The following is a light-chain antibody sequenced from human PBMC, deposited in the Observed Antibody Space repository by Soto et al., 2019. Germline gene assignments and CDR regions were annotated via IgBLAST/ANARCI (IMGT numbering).Light chain of an antibody. CDR3: HTYNTYSLHT. J-gene: IGKJ2*01. CDR1: QSVSRR. Sequence: DIQMTQSPSTLSASVGDGITITCRASQSVSRRLAWYQQKPGKAPKLLIYDASSLDSGVPSRFSGRGSGTEFTLTISSLQPDDCATYYCHTYNTYSLHTFGQGTKLEIK. V-gene: IGKV1-5*01. CDR2: DAS.